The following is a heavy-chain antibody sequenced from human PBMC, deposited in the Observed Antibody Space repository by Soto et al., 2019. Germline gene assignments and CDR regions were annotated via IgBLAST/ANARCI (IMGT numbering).Heavy chain of an antibody. CDR2: ISSSGNTI. CDR3: ARLTVTTSAFDI. CDR1: GFTFSDYY. Sequence: GGSLRLSCAASGFTFSDYYMSWIRQAPEKGLEWVSYISSSGNTIYYADSVKGRFTISRDNAKNSLYLQMNSLRAEDTAVYYCARLTVTTSAFDICGQGTMVTVSS. D-gene: IGHD4-17*01. J-gene: IGHJ3*02. V-gene: IGHV3-11*01.